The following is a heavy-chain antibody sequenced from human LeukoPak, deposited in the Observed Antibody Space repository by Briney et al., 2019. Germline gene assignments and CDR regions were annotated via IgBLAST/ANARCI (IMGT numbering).Heavy chain of an antibody. CDR1: GFTFSSSW. V-gene: IGHV3-7*03. CDR3: AKEMGHSPHSSGTYWSDGGVGLDY. D-gene: IGHD3-10*01. Sequence: PGGSLRLSCAASGFTFSSSWMSWVRQAPEKGLEWVANIKPDGSEEHSVDSVKGRFTISRDNAKNSLYLQMNSLRAEDTAVYYCAKEMGHSPHSSGTYWSDGGVGLDYWGQGTLVTVSS. CDR2: IKPDGSEE. J-gene: IGHJ4*02.